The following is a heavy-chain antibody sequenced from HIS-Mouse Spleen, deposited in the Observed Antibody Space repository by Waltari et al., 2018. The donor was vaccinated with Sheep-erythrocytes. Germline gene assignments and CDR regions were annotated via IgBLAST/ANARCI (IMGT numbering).Heavy chain of an antibody. D-gene: IGHD1-26*01. CDR3: ARETEWELSFDY. Sequence: EVQLVESGGGLFQPGGSLRLSCAASGFTFSSYWMHWVRQAPVKGLVWVSRINRDGSSTSYADSVKGRFTISRDNAKNTLYLQMNSLRAEDTAVYYCARETEWELSFDYWGQGTLVTVSS. CDR2: INRDGSST. V-gene: IGHV3-74*01. CDR1: GFTFSSYW. J-gene: IGHJ4*02.